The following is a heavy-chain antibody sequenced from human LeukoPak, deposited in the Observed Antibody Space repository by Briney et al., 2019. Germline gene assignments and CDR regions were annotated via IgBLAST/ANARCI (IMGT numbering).Heavy chain of an antibody. CDR1: GGSISSYY. CDR3: ARHQQGDAFDI. V-gene: IGHV4-4*09. Sequence: SETLSLTCTVSGGSISSYYWSWIRQPPGKGLEWIGYIYTSGSTNYNPSLKNRVTISVDTSKNQFSLKLSSVTAADTAVYYCARHQQGDAFDIWGQGTMVTVSS. CDR2: IYTSGST. D-gene: IGHD1/OR15-1a*01. J-gene: IGHJ3*02.